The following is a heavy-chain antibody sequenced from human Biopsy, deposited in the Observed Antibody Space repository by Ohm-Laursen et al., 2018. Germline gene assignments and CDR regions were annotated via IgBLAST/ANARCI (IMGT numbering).Heavy chain of an antibody. V-gene: IGHV3-7*01. J-gene: IGHJ3*01. CDR3: ARDSGGGDSINGWYDALDL. D-gene: IGHD2-8*01. CDR1: GFTFSHYW. CDR2: INKDGSVT. Sequence: SLRLSCAASGFTFSHYWMTWVRQSPGKGLEWVANINKDGSVTNYLDSVKGRFAVSRDNAKNSAYLQMNSLRTEDTAIYYCARDSGGGDSINGWYDALDLWGRGTTVTVSS.